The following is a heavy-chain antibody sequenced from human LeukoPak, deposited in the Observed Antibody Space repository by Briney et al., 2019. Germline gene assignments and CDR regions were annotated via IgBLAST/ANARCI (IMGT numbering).Heavy chain of an antibody. J-gene: IGHJ3*02. CDR3: ASLTTADDFDI. V-gene: IGHV4-59*01. D-gene: IGHD3-22*01. CDR2: IYDSGST. CDR1: GGSISSYY. Sequence: SETLSLTCTVSGGSISSYYCSWIRQLPGKGLEWIGYIYDSGSTNYNPSLKSRVTISVDTSKNQFSLKLSSVTAADTAVLYCASLTTADDFDIWGQGTMVTVSS.